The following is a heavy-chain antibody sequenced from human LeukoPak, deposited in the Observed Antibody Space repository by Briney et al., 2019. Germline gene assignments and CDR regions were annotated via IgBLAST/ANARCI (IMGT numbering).Heavy chain of an antibody. CDR1: GGSISSSSYY. CDR3: GRDCVSGIDY. Sequence: SETLSLTCTVSGGSISSSSYYWGWIRQPPGKGLEWIGSIYYSGSTYYNPSLKSRVTISVDTSKNQFSLRLSSVTAADTAVYYCGRDCVSGIDYWGQGTLVTVSS. D-gene: IGHD5/OR15-5a*01. J-gene: IGHJ4*02. V-gene: IGHV4-39*07. CDR2: IYYSGST.